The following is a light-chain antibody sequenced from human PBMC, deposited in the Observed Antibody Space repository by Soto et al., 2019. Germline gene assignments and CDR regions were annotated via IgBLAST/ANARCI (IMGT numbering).Light chain of an antibody. CDR2: GAS. V-gene: IGKV3-20*01. CDR1: QSVSSNY. CDR3: QQYGTFPVT. Sequence: EIVLTQSPGTLSLSPGERATLSCRASQSVSSNYLAWYQQKPGQAPRLLMYGASSRATGIPDRFSGSGSGTYFTLTISRLETEDFAVYYCQQYGTFPVTFGGGTKVEIK. J-gene: IGKJ4*01.